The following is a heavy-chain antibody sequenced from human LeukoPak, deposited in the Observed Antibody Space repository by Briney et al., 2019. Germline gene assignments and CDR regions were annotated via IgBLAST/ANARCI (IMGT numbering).Heavy chain of an antibody. CDR2: ISTSGTTI. CDR3: ERRRGGGDIFYY. V-gene: IGHV3-48*03. J-gene: IGHJ4*02. CDR1: GFTFTNYE. D-gene: IGHD2-21*02. Sequence: GGSLRLSCAASGFTFTNYEMNWVRQAPGKGLEWISYISTSGTTICCADSVKGRFTISRDNAKNSLYLQLHTLRAGDTGVYYCERRRGGGDIFYYWGQGTLVTVSS.